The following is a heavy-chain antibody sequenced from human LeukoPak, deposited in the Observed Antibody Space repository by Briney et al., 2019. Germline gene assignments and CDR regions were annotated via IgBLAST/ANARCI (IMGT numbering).Heavy chain of an antibody. J-gene: IGHJ5*02. CDR3: ARRVTYYYVSGSYHTYNWFDP. CDR1: GGSISGYY. Sequence: SETLSLTCTVSGGSISGYYWSWIRQPPGKGLEWIGDINHGGSTNYNPSLKSRVTISVDTSKNQFSLNLNSVTAADTAVYYCARRVTYYYVSGSYHTYNWFDPWGQGTLVTVSS. D-gene: IGHD3-10*01. V-gene: IGHV4-34*01. CDR2: INHGGST.